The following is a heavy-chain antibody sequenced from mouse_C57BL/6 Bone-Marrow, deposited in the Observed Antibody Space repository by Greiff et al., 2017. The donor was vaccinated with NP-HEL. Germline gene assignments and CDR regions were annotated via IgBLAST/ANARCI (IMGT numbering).Heavy chain of an antibody. J-gene: IGHJ3*01. CDR2: IYPRSGNT. CDR3: ARRLIYYGSGFAY. CDR1: GYTFTSYG. V-gene: IGHV1-81*01. Sequence: VQLQESGAELARPGASVKLSCKASGYTFTSYGISWVKQSPGQGLEWIGEIYPRSGNTYYNEKFKGKATLTADKSSSTAYMELRSLTSEDSAVYFWARRLIYYGSGFAYWGQGTLVTVSA. D-gene: IGHD2-2*01.